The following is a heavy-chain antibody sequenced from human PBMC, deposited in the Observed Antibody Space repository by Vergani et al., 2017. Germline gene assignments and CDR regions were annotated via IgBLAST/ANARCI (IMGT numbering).Heavy chain of an antibody. Sequence: QVQLVQSGAEVKKPGASVKVSCKASGYTFTGYYMHWVRQAPGQGLEWMGWINPNSGGTNYAQKFQGRVTMTRDTSISTAYMELSRLRSDDTAVYYCARHPNSVVVPAAHNWFDPWGQGTLVTVSS. CDR2: INPNSGGT. J-gene: IGHJ5*02. V-gene: IGHV1-2*02. CDR1: GYTFTGYY. CDR3: ARHPNSVVVPAAHNWFDP. D-gene: IGHD2-2*01.